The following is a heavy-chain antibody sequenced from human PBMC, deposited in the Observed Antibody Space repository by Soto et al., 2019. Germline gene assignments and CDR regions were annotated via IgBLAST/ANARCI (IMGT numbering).Heavy chain of an antibody. CDR2: ISGRGDDT. J-gene: IGHJ4*02. V-gene: IGHV3-23*01. Sequence: EVQLLESGGDLVQPGGSLRLSFAASGFTFSSYAMSWVRQAPRKGLEWVSTISGRGDDTSYPDSVKGRFTISRDNSQNTLYVHMNSLRAEDTAVYYCARAQPTYSSSYFDYWGQGTLVTVSS. CDR3: ARAQPTYSSSYFDY. D-gene: IGHD3-22*01. CDR1: GFTFSSYA.